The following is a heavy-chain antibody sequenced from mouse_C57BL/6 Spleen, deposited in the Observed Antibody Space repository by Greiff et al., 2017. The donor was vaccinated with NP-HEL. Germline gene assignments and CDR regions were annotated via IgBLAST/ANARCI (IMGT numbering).Heavy chain of an antibody. Sequence: QVQLKESGPELVKPGASVKISCKASGYAFSSSWMNWVKQRPGKGLEWIGRIYPGDGDTNYNGKFKGKATLTADKSSSTAYMQLSSLTSEDSAVYFCASLYDCYYSPYAMDYWGQGTSVTVSS. CDR1: GYAFSSSW. D-gene: IGHD2-3*01. V-gene: IGHV1-82*01. CDR3: ASLYDCYYSPYAMDY. CDR2: IYPGDGDT. J-gene: IGHJ4*01.